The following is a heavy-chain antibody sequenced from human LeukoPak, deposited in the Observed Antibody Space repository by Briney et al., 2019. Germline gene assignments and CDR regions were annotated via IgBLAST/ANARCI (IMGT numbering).Heavy chain of an antibody. CDR2: SIPIFGTA. CDR3: ARDRGTGYSGSYLDFDY. D-gene: IGHD1-26*01. V-gene: IGHV1-69*05. Sequence: SVKVSCKASGGTGSSYAISWVRQAPGQGLEWMGGSIPIFGTANYAQKFQGRVTITTDESTSTAYMELSSLRSEDTAVYYCARDRGTGYSGSYLDFDYWGQGTLVTVSS. J-gene: IGHJ4*02. CDR1: GGTGSSYA.